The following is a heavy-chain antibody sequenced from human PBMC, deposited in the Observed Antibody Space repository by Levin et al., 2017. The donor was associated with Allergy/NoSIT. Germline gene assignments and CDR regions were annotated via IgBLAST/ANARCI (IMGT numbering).Heavy chain of an antibody. J-gene: IGHJ4*02. CDR2: IYSSGSA. D-gene: IGHD6-19*01. Sequence: SETLSLTCTVSGGSITSTTYCWGWIRQPPGKGLEWIGSIYSSGSASYNPSLKSRVTISVDTSNNQFSLKLSSVTAADTAVDYCAREVPGTSQIDYWGQGTLVIVSS. V-gene: IGHV4-39*07. CDR1: GGSITSTTYC. CDR3: AREVPGTSQIDY.